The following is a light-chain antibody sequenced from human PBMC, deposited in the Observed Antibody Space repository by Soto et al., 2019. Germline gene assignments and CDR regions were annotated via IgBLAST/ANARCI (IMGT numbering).Light chain of an antibody. CDR3: QQYNTYWT. V-gene: IGKV1-39*01. J-gene: IGKJ1*01. CDR2: AAS. Sequence: DIQMTQSPSSLSASVGDRVTITCRASQSISSYLNWYQQKPGKAPKVLIYAASRLQSGVPSRFSGSGSGTDFTLTISSLQPDDFATYYCQQYNTYWTFGQGTKVDIK. CDR1: QSISSY.